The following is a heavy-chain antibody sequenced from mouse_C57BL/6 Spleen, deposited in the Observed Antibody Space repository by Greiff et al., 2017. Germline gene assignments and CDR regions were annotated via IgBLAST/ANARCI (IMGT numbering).Heavy chain of an antibody. Sequence: EVQLQESGPGLVKPSQSLSLTCSVTGYSITSGYYWNWIRQFPGNKLEWMGYISYDGSNNYNPSLKNRISITRDTSKNQFFLKLNSVTTEDTATYYCASKRTGTAMDYWGQGTSVTVSS. D-gene: IGHD4-1*01. J-gene: IGHJ4*01. CDR1: GYSITSGYY. CDR3: ASKRTGTAMDY. V-gene: IGHV3-6*01. CDR2: ISYDGSN.